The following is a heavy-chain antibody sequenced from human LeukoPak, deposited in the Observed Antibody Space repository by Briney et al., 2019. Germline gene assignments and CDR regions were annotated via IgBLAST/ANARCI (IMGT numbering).Heavy chain of an antibody. D-gene: IGHD3-10*01. Sequence: GESLKISCKGLGYIFTTFWIGWVRQMPGKGLEWMGIIYPGDSDTRYSPSFQGQVTISADRSINTAYLQWSSLKASDTAMYYCVRRRGGGLWFDPWGQGTLVTVSS. J-gene: IGHJ5*02. CDR2: IYPGDSDT. CDR1: GYIFTTFW. V-gene: IGHV5-51*01. CDR3: VRRRGGGLWFDP.